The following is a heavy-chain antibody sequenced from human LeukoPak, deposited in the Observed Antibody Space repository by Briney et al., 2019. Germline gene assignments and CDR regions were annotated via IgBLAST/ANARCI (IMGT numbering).Heavy chain of an antibody. D-gene: IGHD5-18*01. CDR2: ISTFNGHT. CDR1: GYTFSSYG. Sequence: GASVKVSSKSSGYTFSSYGISWVRQAPGQGLEWMGWISTFNGHTNYAQSRQDRVTMTTDTSTSTVYMELSSLISDDTAVYYCARVDTVNYYYYMDVWGNGTPVTVSS. CDR3: ARVDTVNYYYYMDV. V-gene: IGHV1-18*01. J-gene: IGHJ6*03.